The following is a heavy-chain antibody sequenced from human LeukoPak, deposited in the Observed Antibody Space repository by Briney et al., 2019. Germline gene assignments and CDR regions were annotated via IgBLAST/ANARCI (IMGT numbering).Heavy chain of an antibody. CDR3: ARQSKRRTYMPTLNQFDF. CDR1: GGSISSSSYY. J-gene: IGHJ4*02. D-gene: IGHD1-1*01. V-gene: IGHV4-39*07. CDR2: IDYSGST. Sequence: PSETLSLTCTVSGGSISSSSYYWGWIRQPPGKGLEWIGSIDYSGSTYYNPSLKSRVTLSVDTSKNQFSLNLSSVTAADTAVYYCARQSKRRTYMPTLNQFDFWGQGTLVTVSS.